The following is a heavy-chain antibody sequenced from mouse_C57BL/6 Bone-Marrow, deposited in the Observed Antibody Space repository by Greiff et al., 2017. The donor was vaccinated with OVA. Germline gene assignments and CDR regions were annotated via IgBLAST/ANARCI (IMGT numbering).Heavy chain of an antibody. V-gene: IGHV1-7*01. CDR2: INPSSGYT. D-gene: IGHD1-1*01. CDR1: GYTFTSYW. J-gene: IGHJ2*01. CDR3: ARRAYYGSSYEDDY. Sequence: VQLQQSGAELAKPGASVKLSCKASGYTFTSYWMHWVKQRPGQGLEWIGYINPSSGYTKYNQKFKDKATLTAAKSSNAAYMQLSSLTYEESAVYYCARRAYYGSSYEDDYWGQGTTLTVSS.